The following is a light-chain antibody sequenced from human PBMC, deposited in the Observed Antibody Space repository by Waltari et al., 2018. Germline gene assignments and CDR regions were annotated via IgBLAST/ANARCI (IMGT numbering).Light chain of an antibody. CDR3: QQYDNLPRT. J-gene: IGKJ1*01. CDR1: QDISNY. Sequence: DIQMTQSPSSLSASVGDRVTITCQASQDISNYLNWYQQQQGKAPKLLIYDASNLETGVPSRFSGSGSGTDFTFTISSLQPEDIATYYCQQYDNLPRTFGQGTKVEIK. CDR2: DAS. V-gene: IGKV1-33*01.